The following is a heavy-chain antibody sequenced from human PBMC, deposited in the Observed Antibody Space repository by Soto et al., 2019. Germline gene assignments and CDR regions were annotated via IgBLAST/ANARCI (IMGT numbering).Heavy chain of an antibody. CDR3: ARGAATKLGVTNYYGMDV. CDR2: IIPVFGTA. Sequence: QVQLVQSGAEVKKPGSSVKVSCKASGGSLTKYGVSWVRQAPGQGLEWMGGIIPVFGTANYAQKFQGRVTIAADESKSTVSRDVRSLRSEDTAVYYYARGAATKLGVTNYYGMDVWGQGTTVTVSS. V-gene: IGHV1-69*12. CDR1: GGSLTKYG. D-gene: IGHD2-15*01. J-gene: IGHJ6*02.